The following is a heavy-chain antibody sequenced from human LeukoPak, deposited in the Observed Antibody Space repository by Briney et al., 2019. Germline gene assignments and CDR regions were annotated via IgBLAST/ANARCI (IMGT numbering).Heavy chain of an antibody. CDR2: IHYSGST. V-gene: IGHV4-59*01. J-gene: IGHJ4*02. CDR3: ARGREWEPKVFDY. Sequence: SETLSLTCTVSGASISPDYWSWIRQPPGKGLQFIGYIHYSGSTNYNPSLKSRVTISVDTSKNQFSLKLSSVTAADTAVYYCARGREWEPKVFDYWGQGTLVTVSS. D-gene: IGHD1-26*01. CDR1: GASISPDY.